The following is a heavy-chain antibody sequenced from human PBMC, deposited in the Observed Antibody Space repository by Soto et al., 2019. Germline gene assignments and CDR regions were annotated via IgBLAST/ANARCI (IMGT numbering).Heavy chain of an antibody. CDR3: ARDDAFDNENGFDM. J-gene: IGHJ3*02. CDR2: IVSDGSAI. V-gene: IGHV3-33*01. Sequence: GGSLRLSCAVSGFPSSFYGFHWVRQSPGKGLEWLGVIVSDGSAIYHADSLEGRFFISRDNSKDILYLQMNSLRVEDTAVYYCARDDAFDNENGFDMWGQGTMVTVSS. CDR1: GFPSSFYG. D-gene: IGHD3-3*02.